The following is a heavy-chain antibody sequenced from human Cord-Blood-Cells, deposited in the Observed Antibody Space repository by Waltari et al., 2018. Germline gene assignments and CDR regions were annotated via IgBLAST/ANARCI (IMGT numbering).Heavy chain of an antibody. Sequence: QVQLQESGPGLVKPSQTLSLTCTVSLGSISSGGYSWSWIRQHQGKGLEWIGYIYYSGSNYYNPSLKSRVTISVDTSKNQFSLKLSSVTAADTAVYYCARARRDGYNPFDYWGQGTLVTVSS. V-gene: IGHV4-31*03. CDR2: IYYSGSN. CDR3: ARARRDGYNPFDY. D-gene: IGHD5-12*01. CDR1: LGSISSGGYS. J-gene: IGHJ4*02.